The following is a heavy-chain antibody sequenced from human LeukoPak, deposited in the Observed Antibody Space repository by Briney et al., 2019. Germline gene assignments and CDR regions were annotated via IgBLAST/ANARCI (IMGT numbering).Heavy chain of an antibody. CDR2: MNPRNGNT. Sequence: ASVKVSCKASGFTFTNYDINWVRQATGQGLEWIGWMNPRNGNTGYAQKFQGRVTMTRDTSTSTVYMELSSLRSEDTAVYYCAPGGATTLIFDYWGQGTLVTVSS. V-gene: IGHV1-8*01. CDR3: APGGATTLIFDY. CDR1: GFTFTNYD. D-gene: IGHD1-26*01. J-gene: IGHJ4*02.